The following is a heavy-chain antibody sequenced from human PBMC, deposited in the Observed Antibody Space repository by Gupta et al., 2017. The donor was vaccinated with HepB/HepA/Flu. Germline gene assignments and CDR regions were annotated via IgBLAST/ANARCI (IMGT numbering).Heavy chain of an antibody. CDR3: AKGWGNWDY. CDR1: GFTFSSYG. Sequence: QVQLVESGGGVVQPGRSLRLSCAASGFTFSSYGMHWVRQAPGKGLEWVAVISYDGSNKYYADSVKGRFTISRDNSKNTLYLQMNSLRAEDTAVYYCAKGWGNWDYWGQGTLVTGSS. V-gene: IGHV3-30*18. J-gene: IGHJ4*02. CDR2: ISYDGSNK. D-gene: IGHD1-20*01.